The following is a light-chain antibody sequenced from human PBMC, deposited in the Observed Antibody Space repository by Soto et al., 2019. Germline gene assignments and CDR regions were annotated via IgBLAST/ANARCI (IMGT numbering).Light chain of an antibody. J-gene: IGKJ1*01. Sequence: DVQMTQSPSTLSASVGDRVTITCRASQIIGRYLAWYQQRPGKVPKLLMYEASSLDSGVPSRFSGSGSGTEFTLTINSLQPDDFATYYCHQYNVQSETFGQGTRVEIK. CDR3: HQYNVQSET. V-gene: IGKV1-5*03. CDR2: EAS. CDR1: QIIGRY.